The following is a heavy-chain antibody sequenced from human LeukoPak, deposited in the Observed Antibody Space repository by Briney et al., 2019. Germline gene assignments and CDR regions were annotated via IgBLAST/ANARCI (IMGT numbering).Heavy chain of an antibody. J-gene: IGHJ6*03. Sequence: SETLSLTCTVSGGSISSYYWSWIRQPAGKGLEWVGRIYTSGSTNYNPSLKSRVTMSVDTSKNQFSLKLSSVTAADTAVYYCASERLTGYYYYYYYYMDVWGKGTTVTISS. V-gene: IGHV4-4*07. CDR3: ASERLTGYYYYYYYYMDV. CDR2: IYTSGST. D-gene: IGHD3-9*01. CDR1: GGSISSYY.